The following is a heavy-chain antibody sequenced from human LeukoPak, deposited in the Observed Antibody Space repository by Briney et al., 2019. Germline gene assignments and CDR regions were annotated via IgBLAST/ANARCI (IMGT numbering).Heavy chain of an antibody. CDR1: GFTFSDSA. J-gene: IGHJ4*02. Sequence: GGSLILSCAASGFTFSDSAMSWVRQASGKGLEWVSTVIGSGRNTNYADSVKGRFTISRDNSKNTLFLQINNLRAEDTAIYYCARVGDYYGSEELDYWGQGTLVTVSS. V-gene: IGHV3-23*01. CDR3: ARVGDYYGSEELDY. CDR2: VIGSGRNT. D-gene: IGHD3-10*01.